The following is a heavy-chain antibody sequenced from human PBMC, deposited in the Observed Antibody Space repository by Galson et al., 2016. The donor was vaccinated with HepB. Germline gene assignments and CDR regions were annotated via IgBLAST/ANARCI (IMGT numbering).Heavy chain of an antibody. D-gene: IGHD4-17*01. CDR3: ARRTSHPGLYGDYWFDY. CDR1: GGSINNNTYY. CDR2: TYYSGST. V-gene: IGHV4-39*01. J-gene: IGHJ4*02. Sequence: ETLSLTCSVSGGSINNNTYYWGWIRQPPGKGLECMGGTYYSGSTYDNPSLKSRVTISVDTSKNQFSLKLSSVTAADPAVYYCARRTSHPGLYGDYWFDYWGQGTLVTVSS.